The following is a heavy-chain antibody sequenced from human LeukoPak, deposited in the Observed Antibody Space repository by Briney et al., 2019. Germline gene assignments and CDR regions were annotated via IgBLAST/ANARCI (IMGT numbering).Heavy chain of an antibody. D-gene: IGHD2-2*01. Sequence: ASVKVSCKASGYTFTGYYMHWVRQAPGQGLECMGRINPNSGGTNYAQKFQGRVTMTRDTSISTVYMELSSLRSDDTAVYYCAREFCTSTSCSYYYFDYWGQGTLVTVSS. CDR2: INPNSGGT. V-gene: IGHV1-2*06. CDR1: GYTFTGYY. CDR3: AREFCTSTSCSYYYFDY. J-gene: IGHJ4*02.